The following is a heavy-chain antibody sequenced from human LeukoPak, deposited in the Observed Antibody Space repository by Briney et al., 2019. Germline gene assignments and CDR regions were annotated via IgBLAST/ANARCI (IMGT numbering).Heavy chain of an antibody. Sequence: GGSLRLSCVASGFPFSSYRMSWVRQAPGKGLEWVANIKEDGSKQYYVDSVKGRFTISRDNARNSVFLQMNSLRVDDTAVYYCARDVPLYDKYWGVDNWGQGTLTTVAS. CDR2: IKEDGSKQ. V-gene: IGHV3-7*01. D-gene: IGHD3-16*02. J-gene: IGHJ4*02. CDR1: GFPFSSYR. CDR3: ARDVPLYDKYWGVDN.